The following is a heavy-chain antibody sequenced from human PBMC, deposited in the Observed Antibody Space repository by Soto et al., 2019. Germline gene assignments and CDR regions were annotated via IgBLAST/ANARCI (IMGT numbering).Heavy chain of an antibody. V-gene: IGHV4-61*01. CDR1: GASVSSGNYY. J-gene: IGHJ4*02. D-gene: IGHD5-12*01. CDR3: ATGGGYSGYDFDY. Sequence: PSETLSLTCTVSGASVSSGNYYLSWIRQPPGKGLEWIGYIYFTGSTNYNPSLKSRVTISLDTSKNQFSLELSSVTAADTAVYYCATGGGYSGYDFDYWGQGTLVTVS. CDR2: IYFTGST.